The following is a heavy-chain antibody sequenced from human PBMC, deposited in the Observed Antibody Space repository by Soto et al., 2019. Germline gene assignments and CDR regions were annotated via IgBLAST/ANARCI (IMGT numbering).Heavy chain of an antibody. CDR1: GYSFSSYT. Sequence: QVQLVQSGAEVKRPGASVKVSCKTSGYSFSSYTISWVRQAPGQGLEWMGWVSGYNGNTKYAQKLPGRVTMTTDTSMRTAYMELRSLRSDDTAIYYCARMGGGDWPSGLDYWGQGTLVTVSS. V-gene: IGHV1-18*01. J-gene: IGHJ4*02. CDR3: ARMGGGDWPSGLDY. D-gene: IGHD2-21*02. CDR2: VSGYNGNT.